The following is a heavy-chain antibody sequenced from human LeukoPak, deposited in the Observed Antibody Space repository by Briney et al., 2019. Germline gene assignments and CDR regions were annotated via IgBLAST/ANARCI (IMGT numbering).Heavy chain of an antibody. CDR3: AKEVRVVVAATLDYYYGMDV. CDR1: GFTFSSYG. Sequence: GGSLRLSCAASGFTFSSYGMHWVRQAPGKGLEWVAFIRYDGSNKYYADSVKGRFTISRDNSKNTLYLQMNSLRAEDTAVYYCAKEVRVVVAATLDYYYGMDVWGQGTTVTVSS. J-gene: IGHJ6*02. D-gene: IGHD2-15*01. CDR2: IRYDGSNK. V-gene: IGHV3-30*02.